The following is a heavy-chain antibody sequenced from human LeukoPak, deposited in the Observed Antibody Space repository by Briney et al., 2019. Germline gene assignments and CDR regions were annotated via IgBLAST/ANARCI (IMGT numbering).Heavy chain of an antibody. Sequence: GGSLRLSCAASGFTFSSYAMSWVRQAPGKGLEWVSAISGSGGSTYYADSVKGRFTISRDNSKNTLYLQMNSLRAEDTAVYYCAKGSERYCGGDCYLIDYWGQGTLVTVSS. D-gene: IGHD2-21*02. V-gene: IGHV3-23*01. CDR2: ISGSGGST. J-gene: IGHJ4*02. CDR1: GFTFSSYA. CDR3: AKGSERYCGGDCYLIDY.